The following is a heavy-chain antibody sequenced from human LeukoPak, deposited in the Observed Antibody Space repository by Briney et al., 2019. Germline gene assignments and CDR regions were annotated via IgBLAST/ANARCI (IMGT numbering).Heavy chain of an antibody. CDR1: GGSFSDYF. CDR2: ISHSGST. Sequence: SETLSLTCAVYGGSFSDYFWSWIRQPPGKGLEWIGEISHSGSTTYNPSLRSRVTISGDTSKKQFPLKLSSVTAADTAVYYCVTYYYGSSAPKRNYWGQGILVIVSS. CDR3: VTYYYGSSAPKRNY. D-gene: IGHD3-22*01. V-gene: IGHV4-34*01. J-gene: IGHJ4*02.